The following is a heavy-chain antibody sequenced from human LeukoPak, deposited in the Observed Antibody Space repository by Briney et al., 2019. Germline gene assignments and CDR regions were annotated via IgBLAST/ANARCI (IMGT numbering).Heavy chain of an antibody. CDR3: ARGWYYTYNYFDY. D-gene: IGHD1-7*01. V-gene: IGHV4-34*01. CDR2: INHSGST. J-gene: IGHJ4*02. CDR1: GGSFSGYY. Sequence: SETLSLTCAVYGGSFSGYYWSWIRQPPGKGLEWIGEINHSGSTNYNPSLKSRVTISVDTSKNQFSLKLSSVTAADTAVYYCARGWYYTYNYFDYWGQGTLVTVSS.